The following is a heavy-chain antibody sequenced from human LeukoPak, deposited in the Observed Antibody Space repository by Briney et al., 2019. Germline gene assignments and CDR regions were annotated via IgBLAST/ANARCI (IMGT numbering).Heavy chain of an antibody. Sequence: SETLSLTCTVSGGSVSSGSYYWSWIRQPPGKGLEWIGYIYYSGSTNYNPSLKSRVTISVDTSKNQFSLKLSSVTAADTAVYYCARSLGVVNPYDYWGQGTLVTVSS. CDR3: ARSLGVVNPYDY. CDR2: IYYSGST. V-gene: IGHV4-61*01. J-gene: IGHJ4*02. D-gene: IGHD3-22*01. CDR1: GGSVSSGSYY.